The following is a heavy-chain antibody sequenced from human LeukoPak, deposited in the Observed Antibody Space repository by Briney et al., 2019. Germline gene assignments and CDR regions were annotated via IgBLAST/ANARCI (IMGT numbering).Heavy chain of an antibody. D-gene: IGHD5-24*01. CDR3: ARGRDPY. Sequence: MPSETLSLTCAVYGGSFSGYYWTWIRQPPGRGLEWIGEINHSGSTNYNPSLKSRVTISVDTSKSQFSLKLNSVTAADTPMYYCARGRDPYWGQGTLVTVSS. CDR2: INHSGST. J-gene: IGHJ4*02. V-gene: IGHV4-34*01. CDR1: GGSFSGYY.